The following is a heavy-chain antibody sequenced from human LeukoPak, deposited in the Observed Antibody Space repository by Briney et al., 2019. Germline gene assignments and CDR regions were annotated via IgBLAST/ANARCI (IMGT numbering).Heavy chain of an antibody. Sequence: GGSLRLSCAASGFAFSSYSMNWVRQAPGKGLEWVSSISSSSSYVYYADSVKGRFTISRDNAKNSLYLQMNSLRAEDTAVYYCARLSSGGTTMANWGQGTLVTVSS. V-gene: IGHV3-21*01. D-gene: IGHD2-15*01. CDR3: ARLSSGGTTMAN. J-gene: IGHJ4*02. CDR2: ISSSSSYV. CDR1: GFAFSSYS.